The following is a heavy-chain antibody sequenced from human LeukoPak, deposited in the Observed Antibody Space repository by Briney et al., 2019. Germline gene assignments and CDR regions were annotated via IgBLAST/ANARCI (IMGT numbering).Heavy chain of an antibody. Sequence: GESLKISCKGSGYSFTSYWIAWVRQMPGKGLEWMGIIYPGDSDTRYSPSFQGQVTISVDKSITTAYLHCSSLKASDTAMYYCARHGSGSYYDAFDMWGQGTMVTVSS. CDR1: GYSFTSYW. J-gene: IGHJ3*02. CDR3: ARHGSGSYYDAFDM. CDR2: IYPGDSDT. D-gene: IGHD1-26*01. V-gene: IGHV5-51*01.